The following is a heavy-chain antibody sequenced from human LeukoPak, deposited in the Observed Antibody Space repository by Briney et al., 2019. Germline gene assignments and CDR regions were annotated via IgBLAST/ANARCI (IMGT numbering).Heavy chain of an antibody. CDR3: AKKRKDHDSSGYYYAYFQH. D-gene: IGHD3-22*01. J-gene: IGHJ1*01. Sequence: GRSLRLSCAASGFTFSSYGMHWVRQAPGKGLEWVAVISYDGSNKYYADSVKGRFTISRDNSKNTLYLQMNSLRAENTAVYYCAKKRKDHDSSGYYYAYFQHWGQGTLVTVSS. V-gene: IGHV3-30*18. CDR2: ISYDGSNK. CDR1: GFTFSSYG.